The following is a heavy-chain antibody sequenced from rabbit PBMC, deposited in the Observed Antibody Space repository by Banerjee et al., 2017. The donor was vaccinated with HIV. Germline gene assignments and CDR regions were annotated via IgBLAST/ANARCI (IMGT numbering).Heavy chain of an antibody. CDR1: GFSFSFTYW. CDR2: IDGGSSGTT. Sequence: QSLEESGGDLVKPGASLTLTCKASGFSFSFTYWMCWVRQAPGKGLEWIGCIDGGSSGTTYYASWAKGRFTISKTSSTTVTLQMTSLTAADTATYFCARDFRSSGYSLYSYYGMDLWGPGTLVTVS. J-gene: IGHJ6*01. CDR3: ARDFRSSGYSLYSYYGMDL. V-gene: IGHV1S40*01. D-gene: IGHD1-1*01.